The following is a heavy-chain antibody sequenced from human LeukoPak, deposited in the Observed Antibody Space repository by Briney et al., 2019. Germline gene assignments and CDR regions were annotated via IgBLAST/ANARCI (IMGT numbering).Heavy chain of an antibody. J-gene: IGHJ3*02. V-gene: IGHV4-61*02. CDR1: GGSISSGSYD. Sequence: SETLSLTCTVSGGSISSGSYDWSWIRQPAGKGLEWIGRIYTSGSTNYNPSLKSRVTISVDTSKNQFSLKLSSVTAADTAVYYCATNGVHAFDIWGQGAMVTVSS. CDR3: ATNGVHAFDI. CDR2: IYTSGST. D-gene: IGHD1-1*01.